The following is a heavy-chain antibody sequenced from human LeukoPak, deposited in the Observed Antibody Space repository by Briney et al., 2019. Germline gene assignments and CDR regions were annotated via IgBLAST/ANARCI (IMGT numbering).Heavy chain of an antibody. CDR3: ARDTTHRDMEVVLHPYYFDY. V-gene: IGHV7-4-1*02. CDR1: GYSFTNFA. D-gene: IGHD2-2*01. CDR2: INTNTGNP. Sequence: ASVKVSCKASGYSFTNFAINWVRQAPGQGPEWMGWINTNTGNPTYAQGFTGRFVFSLDTSVSTAYLQISSLKAEDTAVYYCARDTTHRDMEVVLHPYYFDYWGQGTLVTVSS. J-gene: IGHJ4*02.